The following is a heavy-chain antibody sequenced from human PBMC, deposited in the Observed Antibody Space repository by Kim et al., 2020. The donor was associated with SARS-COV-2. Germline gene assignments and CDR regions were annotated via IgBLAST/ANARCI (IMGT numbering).Heavy chain of an antibody. Sequence: SETLSLTCTVSGGSISSGGYYWSWIRQHPGKGLEWIGYIYYSGSTYYNPSLKSRVTISVDTSKNQFSLKLSSVTAADTAVYYRARDFRQYSSGWSSPFDPWGQGTLVTVSS. V-gene: IGHV4-31*03. CDR3: ARDFRQYSSGWSSPFDP. CDR2: IYYSGST. CDR1: GGSISSGGYY. J-gene: IGHJ5*02. D-gene: IGHD6-19*01.